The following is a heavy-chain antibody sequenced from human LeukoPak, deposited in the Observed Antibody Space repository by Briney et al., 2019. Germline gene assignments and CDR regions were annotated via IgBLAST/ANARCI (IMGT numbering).Heavy chain of an antibody. V-gene: IGHV6-1*01. D-gene: IGHD4-17*01. CDR2: TYYRSKWYN. CDR1: GDSVSSNSAA. J-gene: IGHJ6*02. Sequence: SQTLSLTGAISGDSVSSNSAAWNWLRQSPSRGLEWLGRTYYRSKWYNDYAVSVKSRITINPDTSKNQFSLQLNSVTPEDTAMYYCARDSGPTVTTYYYYGMDVWGQGTMVTVSS. CDR3: ARDSGPTVTTYYYYGMDV.